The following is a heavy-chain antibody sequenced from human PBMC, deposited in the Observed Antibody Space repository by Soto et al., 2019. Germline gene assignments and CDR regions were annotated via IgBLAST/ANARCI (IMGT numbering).Heavy chain of an antibody. D-gene: IGHD6-19*01. V-gene: IGHV3-30*04. CDR3: ARATSGWYKDAFDI. CDR1: GFTFSSYA. CDR2: ISYEVSST. J-gene: IGHJ3*02. Sequence: HPGGALRLSCAVSGFTFSSYAMHWVRQAPGKGLECVAVISYEVSSTSYADSVKGRFTISRDNSKNTLYLQMNSLRAEDTAVYYCARATSGWYKDAFDIWGQGTMVTVSS.